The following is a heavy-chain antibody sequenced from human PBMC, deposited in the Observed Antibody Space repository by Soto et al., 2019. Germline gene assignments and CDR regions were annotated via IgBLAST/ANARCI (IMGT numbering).Heavy chain of an antibody. Sequence: QVTLKESGPVLVKPTETLTLTCTVSGFSLSNARMGVSWIRQPPGKALEWLAHIFSNDEKSYSTSLKSRLTLPKDPPKSPVVLTMTNMDPGDTATYYCARIWGPYYYYGMDVWGQGTTVTVSS. J-gene: IGHJ6*02. CDR1: GFSLSNARMG. CDR2: IFSNDEK. CDR3: ARIWGPYYYYGMDV. D-gene: IGHD7-27*01. V-gene: IGHV2-26*01.